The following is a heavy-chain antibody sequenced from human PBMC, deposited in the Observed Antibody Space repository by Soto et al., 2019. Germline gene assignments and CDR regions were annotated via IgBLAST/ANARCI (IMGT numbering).Heavy chain of an antibody. Sequence: QVQLVQSGAEVKKPGSSVKVSCKASGGTFSSYAISWVRQAPGQGLEWMGGIIPIFGTANYAQKFQGRVTITADESTSTAYMELSSLRSEDTAVYCCARAQPRAGKTPDYSYYGMDVWGQGTTVTVSS. CDR2: IIPIFGTA. CDR1: GGTFSSYA. CDR3: ARAQPRAGKTPDYSYYGMDV. V-gene: IGHV1-69*01. D-gene: IGHD6-19*01. J-gene: IGHJ6*02.